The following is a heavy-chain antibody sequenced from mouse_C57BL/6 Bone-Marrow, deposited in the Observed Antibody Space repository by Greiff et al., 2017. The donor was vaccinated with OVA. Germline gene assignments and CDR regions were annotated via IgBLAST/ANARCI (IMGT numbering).Heavy chain of an antibody. D-gene: IGHD2-3*01. CDR1: GFNIKDYY. CDR2: IVPEDGES. CDR3: ARKGSDGYYPCFDY. V-gene: IGHV14-2*01. Sequence: VQLQQSGAELVQPGASVNLSCTASGFNIKDYYMHWVKPSTDKGLEWIGRIVPEDGESKSAPKFQGKATITADTYSNTAYLQLSSLTTEDTAVYYCARKGSDGYYPCFDYWGQGTTLTVSS. J-gene: IGHJ2*01.